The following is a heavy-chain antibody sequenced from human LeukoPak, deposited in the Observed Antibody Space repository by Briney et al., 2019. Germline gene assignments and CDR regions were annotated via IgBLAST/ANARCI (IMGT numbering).Heavy chain of an antibody. CDR2: LNPNSGGT. V-gene: IGHV1-2*02. J-gene: IGHJ4*02. CDR1: GYTFTCYG. Sequence: ASVKVSCKASGYTFTCYGISWVRQAPGQGLEWMGWLNPNSGGTNYAHKFQGSVTMSRATSISTAYMEVSRLRSDVLTVYSFARDRSPHNYYDSSGYYSFYWGQGALVTVSS. CDR3: ARDRSPHNYYDSSGYYSFY. D-gene: IGHD3-22*01.